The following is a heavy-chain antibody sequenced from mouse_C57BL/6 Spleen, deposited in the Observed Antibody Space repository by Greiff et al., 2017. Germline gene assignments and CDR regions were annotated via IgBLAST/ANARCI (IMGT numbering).Heavy chain of an antibody. CDR2: IWSGGST. CDR1: GFSLTSYG. D-gene: IGHD2-1*01. CDR3: ARNGGNYVSHWYFDV. Sequence: QVHVKQSGPGLVQPSQSLSITCTVSGFSLTSYGVHWVRQSPGKGLGWLGVIWSGGSTDYNAAFISRLSISKDNSKSQVFFKMNSLQADDTAIYYCARNGGNYVSHWYFDVWGTGTTVTVSS. J-gene: IGHJ1*03. V-gene: IGHV2-2*01.